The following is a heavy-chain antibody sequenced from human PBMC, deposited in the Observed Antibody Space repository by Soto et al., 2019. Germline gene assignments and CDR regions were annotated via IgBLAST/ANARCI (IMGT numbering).Heavy chain of an antibody. CDR3: ANGAEYSRRNGMDV. CDR1: GFTFDDYA. V-gene: IGHV3-9*01. Sequence: EVQLVESGGGLVQPGRSLRLSCAASGFTFDDYAMYWVRQAPGKGLEWVSGISWNGGSIGYADSVKGRFTISRDNAKNALYLQMNSMRAEDTALYYCANGAEYSRRNGMDVWGQGTTVTVSS. CDR2: ISWNGGSI. J-gene: IGHJ6*02. D-gene: IGHD5-18*01.